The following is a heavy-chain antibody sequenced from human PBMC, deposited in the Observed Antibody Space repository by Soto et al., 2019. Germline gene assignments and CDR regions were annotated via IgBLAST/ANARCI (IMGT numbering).Heavy chain of an antibody. CDR1: GFTFSSYS. CDR2: ISSSSSTI. J-gene: IGHJ4*02. CDR3: ARGEGAIFGVVSTGLIDY. Sequence: EVQLVESGGGLVQPGGSLRLSCAASGFTFSSYSMNWVRQAPGKGLEWVSYISSSSSTIYYADSVKGRFTISRDNAKNSLYLQMNSLRDEDTVVYYCARGEGAIFGVVSTGLIDYWGQGTLVTVSS. D-gene: IGHD3-3*01. V-gene: IGHV3-48*02.